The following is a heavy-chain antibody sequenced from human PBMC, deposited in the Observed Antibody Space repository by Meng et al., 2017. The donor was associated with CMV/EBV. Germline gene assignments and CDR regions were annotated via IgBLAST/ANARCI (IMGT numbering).Heavy chain of an antibody. D-gene: IGHD3-3*01. Sequence: GTFSSYAISWVRRARGRGLEWMGGIIPILGTANYAQKFQGRVTITTDESTSTEYMELSSLGSEDTAVYYCASINFWSGPGGKYFQHWGQGTLVTVSS. J-gene: IGHJ1*01. CDR2: IIPILGTA. V-gene: IGHV1-69*05. CDR3: ASINFWSGPGGKYFQH. CDR1: GTFSSYA.